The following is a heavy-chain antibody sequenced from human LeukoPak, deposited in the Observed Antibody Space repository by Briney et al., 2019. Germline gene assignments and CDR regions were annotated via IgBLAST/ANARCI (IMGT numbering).Heavy chain of an antibody. Sequence: GGSLRLSCAASGFTFSSYGMHWVRQAPGKGLEWVAFIRYDRSNKYYADSVKGRFTISRDNSKNTLYLQMNSLRAEDTAVYYCAKDERITIFGVEYYFDYWGQGTLVTVSS. CDR2: IRYDRSNK. V-gene: IGHV3-30*02. D-gene: IGHD3-3*01. J-gene: IGHJ4*02. CDR1: GFTFSSYG. CDR3: AKDERITIFGVEYYFDY.